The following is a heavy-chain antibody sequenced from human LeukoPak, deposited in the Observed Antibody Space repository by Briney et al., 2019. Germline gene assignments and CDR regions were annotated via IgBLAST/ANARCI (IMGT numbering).Heavy chain of an antibody. CDR2: MYYSGST. J-gene: IGHJ4*02. CDR1: GGAVTGSTYY. V-gene: IGHV4-39*01. D-gene: IGHD3-22*01. Sequence: SETLSLTCDVSGGAVTGSTYYWAWIRQPPGKGLEWIGSMYYSGSTYYNPSLKSRVTISVDTSKNQFSLKLTSVTAADTATYYCARHYYDNTGYYYLDYWGQGNLVPVSS. CDR3: ARHYYDNTGYYYLDY.